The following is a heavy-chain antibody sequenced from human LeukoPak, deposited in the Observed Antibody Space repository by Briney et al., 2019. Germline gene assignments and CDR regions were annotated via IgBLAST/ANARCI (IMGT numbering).Heavy chain of an antibody. Sequence: GVSVKVSCKASGYTFTSYDINWVRQATGQGLEWMGWMNPNSGNTGYAQKFQGRVTMTRNTSISTAYMELSSLRSEDTAVYYCARESVLEWLFSNYYYYYMDVWGKGTTVTVSS. CDR3: ARESVLEWLFSNYYYYYMDV. D-gene: IGHD3-3*01. CDR2: MNPNSGNT. J-gene: IGHJ6*03. V-gene: IGHV1-8*01. CDR1: GYTFTSYD.